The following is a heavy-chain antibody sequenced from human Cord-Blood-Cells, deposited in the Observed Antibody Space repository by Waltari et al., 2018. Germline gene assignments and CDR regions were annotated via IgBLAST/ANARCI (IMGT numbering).Heavy chain of an antibody. J-gene: IGHJ4*02. CDR1: GFTFSSYA. CDR3: AAAAGTNPFDY. Sequence: QVQLVESGGGVVQPGRSLRLSCAASGFTFSSYAMLWVRQAPGKGLEWVAVISYDGSNKYYADSVKGRFTISRDNSKNTLYLQMNSLRAEDTAVYYCAAAAGTNPFDYWGQGTLVTVSS. CDR2: ISYDGSNK. V-gene: IGHV3-30-3*01. D-gene: IGHD6-13*01.